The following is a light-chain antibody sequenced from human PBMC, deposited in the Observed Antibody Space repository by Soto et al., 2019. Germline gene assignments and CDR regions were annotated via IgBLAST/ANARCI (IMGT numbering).Light chain of an antibody. CDR1: QSISYY. CDR2: AAS. CDR3: QQTYSTVSIT. J-gene: IGKJ5*01. Sequence: DIKMNQSASALDASVGPIITITCRASQSISYYLNWYQQKPGKAPKFLISAASTLQSGVPSRFSGSGSGTDFNLTISSLQQEDFATYYCQQTYSTVSITFGQGTRLEI. V-gene: IGKV1-39*01.